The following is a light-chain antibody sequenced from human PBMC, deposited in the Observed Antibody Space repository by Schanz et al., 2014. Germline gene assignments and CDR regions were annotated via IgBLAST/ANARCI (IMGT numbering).Light chain of an antibody. CDR1: SGDVGAYNY. CDR3: SSYTPSITTLYV. V-gene: IGLV2-14*03. CDR2: DVS. J-gene: IGLJ1*01. Sequence: QSALTQPASVSGSPGQSITISCTGTSGDVGAYNYVSWYQHHPGKAPKLMIFDVSHRPSGVSNRFSGSKSGNTASLTITGLQDEDEADYYCSSYTPSITTLYVFGTGTKLTVL.